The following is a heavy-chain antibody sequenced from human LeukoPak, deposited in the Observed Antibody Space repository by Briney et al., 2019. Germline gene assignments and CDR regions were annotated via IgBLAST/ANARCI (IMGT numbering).Heavy chain of an antibody. V-gene: IGHV3-20*04. CDR1: GFNIDDYG. Sequence: GGPLSLSCAASGFNIDDYGMSWVRQLPGKGLEGISGINWNGQNLGYADPVRGRLTISRDNARCSLYLQMNSLRAEDTAFYYCVRALSGYDHYFDSWGQGTLVSVSS. J-gene: IGHJ4*02. CDR2: INWNGQNL. CDR3: VRALSGYDHYFDS. D-gene: IGHD5-12*01.